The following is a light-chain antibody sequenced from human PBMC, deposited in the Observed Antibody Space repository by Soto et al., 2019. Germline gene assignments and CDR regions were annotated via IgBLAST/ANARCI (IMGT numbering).Light chain of an antibody. V-gene: IGLV2-14*01. CDR1: SSDVGGYNY. CDR3: SSYTSSSTSNYV. J-gene: IGLJ1*01. Sequence: QSVLTQPASVSGSPGQSITISCTGTSSDVGGYNYVSWYQQHPGKAPKLMIYEVSNRPSGVSNRFSGSKSGNTASLTISGIQAEDEADYYCSSYTSSSTSNYVFGTGTKVTVL. CDR2: EVS.